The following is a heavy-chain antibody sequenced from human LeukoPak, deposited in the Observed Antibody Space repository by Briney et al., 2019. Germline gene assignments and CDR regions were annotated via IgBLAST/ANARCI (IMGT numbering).Heavy chain of an antibody. Sequence: SETLSLTCAVYGGSFSGYYWSWIRQPPGKGLEWIGEINHSGSTNYNPSLKSRVTISVDASKNQFSLKLSSVTAADTAVYYCASFYSYPLDYWGQGTLVTVSS. CDR1: GGSFSGYY. V-gene: IGHV4-34*01. CDR3: ASFYSYPLDY. J-gene: IGHJ4*02. CDR2: INHSGST. D-gene: IGHD2-15*01.